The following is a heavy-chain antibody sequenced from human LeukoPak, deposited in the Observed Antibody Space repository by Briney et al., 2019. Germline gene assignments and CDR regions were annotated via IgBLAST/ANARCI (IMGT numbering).Heavy chain of an antibody. Sequence: MASETLSLTCTVSGGSISSGSYYWSWIRQPAGKGLEWIGRIYTSGSTNYNPSLKSRATISVDTSKNQFSLKLSSVTAADTAVYYCARAPGNYYYYYYMDVWGKGTTVTISS. CDR1: GGSISSGSYY. CDR3: ARAPGNYYYYYYMDV. J-gene: IGHJ6*03. V-gene: IGHV4-61*02. CDR2: IYTSGST.